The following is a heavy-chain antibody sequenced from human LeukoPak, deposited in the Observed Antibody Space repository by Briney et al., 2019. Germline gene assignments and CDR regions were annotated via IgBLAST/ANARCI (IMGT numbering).Heavy chain of an antibody. CDR2: ISGSGGST. CDR1: GFTFSSYA. V-gene: IGHV3-23*01. Sequence: GGSLRLSCAASGFTFSSYAMSWVRQAPGKGLEWVSAISGSGGSTYYADSVKGRFTISRDNSKNTLYLQMNSLRAEDTAVYYCTTAGIAVTGFDYWGQGTLVTVSS. D-gene: IGHD6-19*01. J-gene: IGHJ4*02. CDR3: TTAGIAVTGFDY.